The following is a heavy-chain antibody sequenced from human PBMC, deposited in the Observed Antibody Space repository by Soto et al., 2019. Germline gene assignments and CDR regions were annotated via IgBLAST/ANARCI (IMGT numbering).Heavy chain of an antibody. V-gene: IGHV3-48*02. CDR1: GFTFSTYS. CDR2: ISDNSSVI. D-gene: IGHD2-8*01. J-gene: IGHJ4*02. CDR3: ARDRDAYCSKGICSGPYFDY. Sequence: EVQLVESGGGLVQPGGSLRLSCAASGFTFSTYSINWVRQAPGKGLEWISYISDNSSVIYYADAVKGRFTISRDNAKNSLYPQMNSLRDEDTAVYYCARDRDAYCSKGICSGPYFDYWGQGTLVTGSS.